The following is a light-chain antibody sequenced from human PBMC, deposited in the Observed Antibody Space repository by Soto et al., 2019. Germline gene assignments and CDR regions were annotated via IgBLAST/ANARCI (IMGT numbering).Light chain of an antibody. V-gene: IGLV1-40*01. J-gene: IGLJ2*01. CDR3: QSYDSSLSGSRV. Sequence: QSVLTQPPSVSGAPGPRVTISCTGSSSNIGAGYDVHWYQQLPGTAPKLLIYGNSNRPSGVPDRFSGSKSGTSASLAITGLQAEDEADYYCQSYDSSLSGSRVFGGGTQVTVL. CDR1: SSNIGAGYD. CDR2: GNS.